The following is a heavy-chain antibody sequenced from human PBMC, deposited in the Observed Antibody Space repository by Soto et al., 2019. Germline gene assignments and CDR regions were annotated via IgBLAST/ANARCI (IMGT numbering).Heavy chain of an antibody. V-gene: IGHV3-33*01. Sequence: GGSLRLSCAASGFTFSTYGMHWVRQAPGRGLEWVAVLWYDGNTKYYGDSVKGRFTISGDSSKNTLYLHMNSLRAEDTAVYYCARADYDSSGYVDFWGQGTLVTVSS. CDR3: ARADYDSSGYVDF. CDR2: LWYDGNTK. CDR1: GFTFSTYG. D-gene: IGHD3-22*01. J-gene: IGHJ4*02.